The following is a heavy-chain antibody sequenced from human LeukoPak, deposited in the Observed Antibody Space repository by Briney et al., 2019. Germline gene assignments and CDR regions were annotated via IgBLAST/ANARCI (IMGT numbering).Heavy chain of an antibody. D-gene: IGHD2-2*01. CDR1: GGSISSSSYY. CDR2: IYYSGST. J-gene: IGHJ4*02. CDR3: ATIGVGGIDY. V-gene: IGHV4-39*01. Sequence: SETLSLTCTVSGGSISSSSYYWGWIRQPPGKGLEWIGSIYYSGSTYYNPSLKSRVTISVDTSKNQFSLKLSSVTAADTAVYYCATIGVGGIDYWGQGTLVTVSS.